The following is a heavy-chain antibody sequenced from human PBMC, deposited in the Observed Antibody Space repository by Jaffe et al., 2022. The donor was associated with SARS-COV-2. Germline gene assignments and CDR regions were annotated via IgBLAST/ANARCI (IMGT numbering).Heavy chain of an antibody. J-gene: IGHJ4*02. CDR3: ARDGLVGFGELRPPQFDY. Sequence: QVQLVESGGGVVQPGRSLRLSCAASGFTFSSYAMHWVRQAPGKGLEWVAVISYDGSNKYYADSVKGRFTISRDNSKNTLYLQMNSLRAEDTAVYYCARDGLVGFGELRPPQFDYWGQGTLVTVSS. CDR2: ISYDGSNK. V-gene: IGHV3-30*04. CDR1: GFTFSSYA. D-gene: IGHD3-10*01.